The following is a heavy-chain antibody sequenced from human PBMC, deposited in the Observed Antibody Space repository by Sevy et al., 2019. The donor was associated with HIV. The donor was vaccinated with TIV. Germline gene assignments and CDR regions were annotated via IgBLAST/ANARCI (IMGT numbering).Heavy chain of an antibody. CDR3: ATTKDYAGSSSYPFGH. Sequence: ASVKVSCKVSGYTLTALSMHWVRQAPGKGLEWMGTFDPEDGETRFAQKFQGRVTMTEDTSTDTAYMELSSLRSEDTAVYFCATTKDYAGSSSYPFGHWGEGALVSVSS. J-gene: IGHJ4*02. CDR2: FDPEDGET. D-gene: IGHD3-22*01. V-gene: IGHV1-24*01. CDR1: GYTLTALS.